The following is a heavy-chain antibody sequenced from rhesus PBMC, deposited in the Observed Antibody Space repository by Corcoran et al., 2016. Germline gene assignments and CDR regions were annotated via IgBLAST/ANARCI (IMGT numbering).Heavy chain of an antibody. CDR2: ITDSGST. Sequence: QVQLQESGQGLVKPSETLSLTCAVSGGSISSGYYYWSWIRQPPGKGLEWIGYITDSGSTSYNPSLKSRVTISRDTSKNQFSLKLSSVTAADTAVYYCARKPRDTHPVFDYWGQGVLVTVSS. CDR3: ARKPRDTHPVFDY. J-gene: IGHJ4*01. V-gene: IGHV4-122*02. CDR1: GGSISSGYYY. D-gene: IGHD5-42*01.